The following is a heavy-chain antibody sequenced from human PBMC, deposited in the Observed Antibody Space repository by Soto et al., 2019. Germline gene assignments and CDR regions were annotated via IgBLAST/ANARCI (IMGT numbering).Heavy chain of an antibody. D-gene: IGHD2-15*01. Sequence: QVQLQESGPGLVKPSQTLSLTCTVSGGSISSGGYYWSWIRQHPAKGLEWIGFIYYSGSTYYNPSLKSRITISVDTSKNQFSLKLSSVTAADTAVYYCARPRGCGGGGCYNIDYWGQGTLVTVSS. CDR1: GGSISSGGYY. J-gene: IGHJ4*02. V-gene: IGHV4-31*03. CDR2: IYYSGST. CDR3: ARPRGCGGGGCYNIDY.